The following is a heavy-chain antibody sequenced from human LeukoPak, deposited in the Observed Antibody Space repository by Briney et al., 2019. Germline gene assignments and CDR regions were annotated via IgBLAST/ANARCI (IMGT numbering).Heavy chain of an antibody. Sequence: ETLSLTCTVSGGSISSYYWSWIRQPPGKGLEWIGYIYYSGSTNYNPSLKSRVTISVDTSKNQFSLKLSSVTAADTAVYYRARDTPETAINYYYYYMDVWGKGTTVTVSS. D-gene: IGHD5-18*01. J-gene: IGHJ6*03. V-gene: IGHV4-59*12. CDR1: GGSISSYY. CDR2: IYYSGST. CDR3: ARDTPETAINYYYYYMDV.